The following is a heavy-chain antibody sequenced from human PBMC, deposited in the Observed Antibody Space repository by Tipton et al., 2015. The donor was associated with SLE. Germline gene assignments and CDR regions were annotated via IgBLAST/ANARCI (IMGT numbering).Heavy chain of an antibody. CDR3: ARGAKERITLVRVRPYYFDY. Sequence: GLVKPSETLSLTCAVYGASFSGYYWSWIRQPPGKGLEWIGEINHSGGTNYNPSLKSRVTVSVDTSKNQFSLKLSSVTAADTAVYYCARGAKERITLVRVRPYYFDYWGQGSLVTVSS. CDR1: GASFSGYY. CDR2: INHSGGT. V-gene: IGHV4-34*01. J-gene: IGHJ4*01. D-gene: IGHD3-10*01.